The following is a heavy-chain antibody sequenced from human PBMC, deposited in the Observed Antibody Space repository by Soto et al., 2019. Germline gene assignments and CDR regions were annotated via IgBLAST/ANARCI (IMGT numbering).Heavy chain of an antibody. D-gene: IGHD3-10*01. CDR3: VKQSGSGSYFHVGSGGHFDS. J-gene: IGHJ4*02. Sequence: PGGSLRLSCAASGFTFSSYGMHWVRRAPGKGLEWVAVISYDGSNKYYADSVKGRFTISRDNSKNALYLEMTSLRADDTAIYYCVKQSGSGSYFHVGSGGHFDSWGQGTLVTVSS. CDR1: GFTFSSYG. CDR2: ISYDGSNK. V-gene: IGHV3-30*18.